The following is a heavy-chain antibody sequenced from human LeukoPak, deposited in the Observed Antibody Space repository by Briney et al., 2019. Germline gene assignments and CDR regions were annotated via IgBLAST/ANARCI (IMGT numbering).Heavy chain of an antibody. V-gene: IGHV4-39*01. J-gene: IGHJ3*02. D-gene: IGHD1-1*01. Sequence: SETLSLTCTVSGGSINRSSCYWGWIRQPPGKGLEWIASIYYSGSTYYNPSLKSRVTISVDTSKNQFSLKLSSVTAADTAVYYCARLTRIGAFDIWGQGTMVTVSS. CDR2: IYYSGST. CDR3: ARLTRIGAFDI. CDR1: GGSINRSSCY.